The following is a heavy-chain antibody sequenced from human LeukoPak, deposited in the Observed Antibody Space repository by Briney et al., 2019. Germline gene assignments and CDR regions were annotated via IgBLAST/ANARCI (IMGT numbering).Heavy chain of an antibody. D-gene: IGHD2-15*01. CDR2: ISGSGGST. CDR1: GFTFSSYA. Sequence: QPGGSLRLSCAASGFTFSSYAMSWVRQAPGKGLDWVSAISGSGGSTYYADSVKGRFTISRDNSKNTLYLQMNSLRAEDTAVYYCAKDRAIVVVVAATHYWGQGTLVTVSS. J-gene: IGHJ4*02. V-gene: IGHV3-23*01. CDR3: AKDRAIVVVVAATHY.